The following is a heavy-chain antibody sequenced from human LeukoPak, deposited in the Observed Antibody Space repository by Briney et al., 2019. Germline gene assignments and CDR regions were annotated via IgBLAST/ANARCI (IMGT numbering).Heavy chain of an antibody. CDR2: IGTTSGAI. CDR1: GFTFNAFG. Sequence: QTGGSLSLSCPASGFTFNAFGMNWVRKAPGKGLEWVSYIGTTSGAIYYADSVKGRFTISRDSAKNSLYLQMNSLRAEDTAVYYCARFRTWGDKAFDYWGQGTLVTVSS. CDR3: ARFRTWGDKAFDY. V-gene: IGHV3-48*01. D-gene: IGHD2-21*02. J-gene: IGHJ4*02.